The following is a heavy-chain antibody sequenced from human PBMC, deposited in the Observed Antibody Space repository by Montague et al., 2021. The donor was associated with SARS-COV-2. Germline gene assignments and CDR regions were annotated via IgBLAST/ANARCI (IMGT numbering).Heavy chain of an antibody. Sequence: SETLSLTCTVSGGSISSYYWSWIRQPPGKGLEWIGYIYYSGSTNYNPSLKSRVTISVATSKNQFSLKLSSVTAADTAVYYCARAAGYNWNYGYNWFDPWGQGTLVTVSS. CDR1: GGSISSYY. CDR3: ARAAGYNWNYGYNWFDP. CDR2: IYYSGST. V-gene: IGHV4-59*01. J-gene: IGHJ5*02. D-gene: IGHD1-7*01.